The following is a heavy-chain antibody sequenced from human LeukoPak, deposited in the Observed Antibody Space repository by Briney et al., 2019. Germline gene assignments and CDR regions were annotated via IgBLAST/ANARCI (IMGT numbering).Heavy chain of an antibody. D-gene: IGHD6-13*01. J-gene: IGHJ6*02. CDR1: GGSISSYY. CDR2: IYYSGST. V-gene: IGHV4-59*08. CDR3: ARHRSGSSWYYYYYGMDV. Sequence: SETLSLTCTVSGGSISSYYWSWIRQPPGKGLEWIGYIYYSGSTNYNPSLKSRVTIPVDTSKNQFSLKLSSVTAADTAVYYCARHRSGSSWYYYYYGMDVWGQGTTVTVSS.